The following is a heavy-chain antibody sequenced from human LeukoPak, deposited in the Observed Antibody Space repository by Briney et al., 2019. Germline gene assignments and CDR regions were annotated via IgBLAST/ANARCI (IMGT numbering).Heavy chain of an antibody. J-gene: IGHJ6*02. V-gene: IGHV4-61*02. CDR2: IYTSGST. CDR1: GGSISSSSYY. Sequence: SETLSLTCTVSGGSISSSSYYWSWIRQPAGKGLEWIGRIYTSGSTNYNPSLKSRVTMSVDTSKNQFSLKLSSVTAADTAVYYCARDQYRTVPPGIYYYYGMDVWGQGTTVTVSS. CDR3: ARDQYRTVPPGIYYYYGMDV. D-gene: IGHD4-4*01.